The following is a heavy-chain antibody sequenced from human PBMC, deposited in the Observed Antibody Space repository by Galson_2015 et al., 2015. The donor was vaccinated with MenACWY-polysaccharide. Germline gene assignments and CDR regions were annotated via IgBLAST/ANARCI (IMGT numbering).Heavy chain of an antibody. J-gene: IGHJ6*02. CDR2: LYSDGVLK. Sequence: SLRLSCAASGFSFNNHGMHWVRQAPGKGLEWVAVLYSDGVLKYYGDSVKGRFTISRDNSNNTLYLQMKNLRVDDTAVYYCARDYNRWLAPLFYYYYGMDVWGQGTTVTVSS. CDR1: GFSFNNHG. CDR3: ARDYNRWLAPLFYYYYGMDV. V-gene: IGHV3-33*01. D-gene: IGHD1-14*01.